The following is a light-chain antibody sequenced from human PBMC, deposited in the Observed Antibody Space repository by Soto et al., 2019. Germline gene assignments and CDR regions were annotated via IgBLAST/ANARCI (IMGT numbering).Light chain of an antibody. V-gene: IGLV2-14*01. CDR3: SSYTSKSSLI. CDR2: EVR. Sequence: ALTQPASVSGSPGQSITISCAGTMRDVGAYNLVSWYQQHPGRAPQLIIYEVRNRPSGISFRFSGSKSGNTASLTISGLQAEDEADYYCSSYTSKSSLIFGGGTKVTVL. CDR1: MRDVGAYNL. J-gene: IGLJ2*01.